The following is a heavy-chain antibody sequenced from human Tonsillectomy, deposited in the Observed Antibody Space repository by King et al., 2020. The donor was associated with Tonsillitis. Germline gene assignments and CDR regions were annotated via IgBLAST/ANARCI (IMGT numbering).Heavy chain of an antibody. CDR1: GLTFSNFA. CDR3: TTDPHDYGAFQY. V-gene: IGHV3-23*04. CDR2: ISGSDDST. J-gene: IGHJ1*01. Sequence: DVQLVESGGGLVQPGGSLRLSCAASGLTFSNFALSWVRQAPGKGLECVSVISGSDDSTYNADSVKGRFTISRDISKNTLFLQMNSLRAEDTAVYYCTTDPHDYGAFQYWGQGTLVTVSS. D-gene: IGHD4-17*01.